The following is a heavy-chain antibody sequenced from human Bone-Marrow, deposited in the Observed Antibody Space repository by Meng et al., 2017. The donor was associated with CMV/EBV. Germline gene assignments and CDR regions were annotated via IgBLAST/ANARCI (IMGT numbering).Heavy chain of an antibody. D-gene: IGHD2-15*01. V-gene: IGHV4-39*07. CDR3: ARVLGLLLDY. CDR2: IYYSGST. Sequence: GSLRLSCTVSGGSISSSSYYWGWIRQPPGKGLEWIGSIYYSGSTYYNPSLKSRVTISVDTSKNQFSLKLSSVTAADTAVYYCARVLGLLLDYWGQGTRVTGSS. CDR1: GGSISSSSYY. J-gene: IGHJ4*02.